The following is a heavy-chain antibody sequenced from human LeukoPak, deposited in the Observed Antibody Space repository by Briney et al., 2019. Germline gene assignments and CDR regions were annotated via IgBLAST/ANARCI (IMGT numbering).Heavy chain of an antibody. J-gene: IGHJ6*03. CDR3: AKALYNYGSGSYPPHYMDV. CDR2: ISYDGSNK. D-gene: IGHD3-10*01. CDR1: GFTSSSYA. V-gene: IGHV3-30*04. Sequence: GGSLRLSCAASGFTSSSYAMHWVRQAPGKGLEWVAVISYDGSNKYYAGSVKGRFIISRDNSKNTLYLQMNSLRAEDTAVYYCAKALYNYGSGSYPPHYMDVWGKGTTVTISS.